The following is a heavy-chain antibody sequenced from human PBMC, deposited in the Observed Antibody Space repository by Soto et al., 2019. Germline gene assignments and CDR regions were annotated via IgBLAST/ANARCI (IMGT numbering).Heavy chain of an antibody. Sequence: EVRLLESGGGLVQPGGSLRLSCAASGFTFSVYAMSWVRQAPGKGLEWVSGISGSGDSTHYADSVKGRFTVSRDNSKELLDLQNDNPGAEDTAIFFLAEGPFGGFTLWGQGTLVTVSS. J-gene: IGHJ4*02. CDR3: AEGPFGGFTL. V-gene: IGHV3-23*01. CDR1: GFTFSVYA. D-gene: IGHD3-16*01. CDR2: ISGSGDST.